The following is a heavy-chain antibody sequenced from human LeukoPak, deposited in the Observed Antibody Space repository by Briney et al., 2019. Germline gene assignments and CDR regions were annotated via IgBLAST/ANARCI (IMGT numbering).Heavy chain of an antibody. V-gene: IGHV1-46*01. CDR1: GYTFTSCY. J-gene: IGHJ4*02. CDR3: ARDLGSGWYYFDS. CDR2: INPNDGGT. Sequence: ASVKVSCKASGYTFTSCYVHWVRLAPGQGLEWMGLINPNDGGTSYAQKFQGRVTMTRDMSTSTVYMEVSSLRSEGTAVYYCARDLGSGWYYFDSWGQGTLVTVSS. D-gene: IGHD6-19*01.